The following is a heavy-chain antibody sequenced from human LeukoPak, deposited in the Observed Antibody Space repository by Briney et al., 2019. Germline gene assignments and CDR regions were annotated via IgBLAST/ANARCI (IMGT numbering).Heavy chain of an antibody. V-gene: IGHV3-21*04. CDR1: GFTFSTYS. Sequence: GGSLRLSCAASGFTFSTYSMNWVRQAPGKGLEWVSSITRSSYIYYADSVKGRFTISRDNSKNTLYLQMNSLRAEDTAVYYCAKGSGYYGSGSYLDYWGQGTLVTVSS. CDR2: ITRSSYI. J-gene: IGHJ4*02. CDR3: AKGSGYYGSGSYLDY. D-gene: IGHD3-10*01.